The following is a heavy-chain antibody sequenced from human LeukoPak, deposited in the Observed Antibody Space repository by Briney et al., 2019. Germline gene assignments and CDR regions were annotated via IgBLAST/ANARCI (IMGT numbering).Heavy chain of an antibody. D-gene: IGHD4-11*01. CDR2: INWNGGST. CDR1: GFTFDDYG. V-gene: IGHV3-20*04. J-gene: IGHJ6*03. Sequence: GGSLRPSCAASGFTFDDYGMSWVRQAPGKGLEWVSGINWNGGSTGYADSVKGRFTISRDNAKNSLYLQMNSLRAEDTALYYCARDDYSNYYYYYMDVWGKGTTVTVSS. CDR3: ARDDYSNYYYYYMDV.